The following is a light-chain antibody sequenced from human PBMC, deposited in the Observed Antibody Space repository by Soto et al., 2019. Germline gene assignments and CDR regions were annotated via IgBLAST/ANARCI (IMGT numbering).Light chain of an antibody. CDR3: ISYTSISTQV. Sequence: QSALTQPASVSGSPGQSITISCTGTSSDVGSYNYVSWYQQHPGKAPKLMIYEVSNRPSGVSDRFSGSKSGNTASLTISGLPAEFEAHYCCISYTSISTQVFGGGTQLNVL. CDR2: EVS. CDR1: SSDVGSYNY. J-gene: IGLJ3*02. V-gene: IGLV2-14*01.